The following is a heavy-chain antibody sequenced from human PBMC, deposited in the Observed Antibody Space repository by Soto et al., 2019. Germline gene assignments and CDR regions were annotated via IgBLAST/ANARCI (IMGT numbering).Heavy chain of an antibody. CDR3: ARGRGSSYFDH. CDR1: GLTVSNNY. CDR2: LYAGGTT. Sequence: EVQLVESGGGLIQPGGSLRLSCAASGLTVSNNYMSWVRQAPGKGLEWVSVLYAGGTTYYADSVKGRFTISRDNSKNTLYLQMNSLRAEDTALYYCARGRGSSYFDHWGQGTLVTVSS. V-gene: IGHV3-53*01. D-gene: IGHD1-26*01. J-gene: IGHJ4*02.